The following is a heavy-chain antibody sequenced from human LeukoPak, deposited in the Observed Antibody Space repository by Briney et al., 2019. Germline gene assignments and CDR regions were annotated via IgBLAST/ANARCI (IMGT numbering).Heavy chain of an antibody. J-gene: IGHJ5*02. CDR1: GYSFTSYW. V-gene: IGHV5-51*01. Sequence: GESLKISCTGSGYSFTSYWIGWVRQMPGKGLEWMGIIYPGDSDTRYSPSFQGQVTISVDKSISTAYLQWSSLKASDTAMYYCARRDRSAGCSGGSCLLQNWFDPWGQGTLVTVSS. CDR3: ARRDRSAGCSGGSCLLQNWFDP. D-gene: IGHD2-15*01. CDR2: IYPGDSDT.